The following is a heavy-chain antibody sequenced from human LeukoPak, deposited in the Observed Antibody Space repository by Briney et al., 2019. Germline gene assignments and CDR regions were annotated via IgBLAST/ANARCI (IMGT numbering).Heavy chain of an antibody. V-gene: IGHV3-30-3*01. D-gene: IGHD3-9*01. CDR1: GFSFSSYA. J-gene: IGHJ6*02. CDR3: ARVGDGVNDILTGYYLYYYYYGMDV. Sequence: QPGGSLRLSCAASGFSFSSYAMHWVRQAPGKGLEWVAVISYDGSNKYYADSVKGRFTISRDNSKNTLYLQMNSLRAEDTAVYYCARVGDGVNDILTGYYLYYYYYGMDVWGQGTTVTVSS. CDR2: ISYDGSNK.